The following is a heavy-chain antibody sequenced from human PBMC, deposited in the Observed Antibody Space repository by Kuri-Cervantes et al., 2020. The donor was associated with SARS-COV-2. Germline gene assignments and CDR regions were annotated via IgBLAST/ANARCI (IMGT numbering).Heavy chain of an antibody. Sequence: ASVLDSCKASGYSFTSYAMHRVRRTPGQRLEGRGWINAGNGNTKYSQKFQGRVTITADKSTSTAYLELSSLKSEDTAVYYCARDPYSYDSSGYHGSDYWGQGTLVTVSS. V-gene: IGHV1-3*01. CDR2: INAGNGNT. CDR3: ARDPYSYDSSGYHGSDY. CDR1: GYSFTSYA. D-gene: IGHD3-22*01. J-gene: IGHJ4*02.